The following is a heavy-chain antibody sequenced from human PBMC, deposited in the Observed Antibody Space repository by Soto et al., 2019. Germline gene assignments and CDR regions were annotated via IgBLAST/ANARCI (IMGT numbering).Heavy chain of an antibody. CDR2: IYTSGST. CDR3: ARGSLAPDY. V-gene: IGHV4-4*07. D-gene: IGHD1-26*01. J-gene: IGHJ4*02. Sequence: SETLSLTCTVSGASLNNYYWSWARQPAGKGLEWVGRIYTSGSTNYNPSLESRVTMSVDTSKNQFSLKLSSVTAADTAVYYCARGSLAPDYWGQGTLVTVSS. CDR1: GASLNNYY.